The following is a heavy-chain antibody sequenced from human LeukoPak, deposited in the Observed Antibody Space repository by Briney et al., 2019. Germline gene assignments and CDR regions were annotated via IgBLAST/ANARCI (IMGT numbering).Heavy chain of an antibody. CDR1: GYTFNSYG. V-gene: IGHV1-18*04. CDR2: ISVHNGNT. J-gene: IGHJ4*02. D-gene: IGHD3-22*01. Sequence: ASVKVSCXASGYTFNSYGITWVRQAPGQGLEWMGWISVHNGNTNYAQKVQGRATMTTDTSTSTAYMELRSLRSDDTAVYYCARDRGYYDSSSYYYVGDFDYWGQGTLVTVSS. CDR3: ARDRGYYDSSSYYYVGDFDY.